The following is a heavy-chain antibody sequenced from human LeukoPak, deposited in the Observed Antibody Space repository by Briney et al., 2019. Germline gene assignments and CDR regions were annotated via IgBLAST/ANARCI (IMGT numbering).Heavy chain of an antibody. Sequence: GGSLRLSCAASGFTFSSYWMHWVRQAPGKGLVWVSRINSDGSSTSYADSVKGRFTISRDNAKNTLYLQKNSLRAEDTAVYYCARTRRGYSYGYNYWGQGTLVTVSS. D-gene: IGHD5-18*01. CDR2: INSDGSST. J-gene: IGHJ4*02. CDR1: GFTFSSYW. V-gene: IGHV3-74*01. CDR3: ARTRRGYSYGYNY.